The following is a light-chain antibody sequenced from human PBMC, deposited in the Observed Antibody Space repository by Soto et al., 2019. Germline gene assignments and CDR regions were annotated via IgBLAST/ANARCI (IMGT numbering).Light chain of an antibody. CDR1: QSISSY. Sequence: DIQMTQSPSSLSASVGDRVTITCRASQSISSYLNWYQQKPGKAPKLLIYAASSLQSGVPSRFSGSGSETDFTVSISSVQPEDFATYYCQQSYSTPWTFGQGTKVEIK. CDR2: AAS. J-gene: IGKJ1*01. V-gene: IGKV1-39*01. CDR3: QQSYSTPWT.